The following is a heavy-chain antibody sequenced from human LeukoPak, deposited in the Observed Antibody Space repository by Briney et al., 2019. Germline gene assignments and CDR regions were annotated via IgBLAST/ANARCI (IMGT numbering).Heavy chain of an antibody. D-gene: IGHD5-12*01. CDR3: AGAYSAYDPFDY. CDR1: GFTFNSYW. V-gene: IGHV3-74*01. CDR2: LNADGNSI. Sequence: GGSLRLSCAGTGFTFNSYWMHWVRQAPGKELVWVSRLNADGNSITYADSVRGRFTISRDNAKNTVHLQMNSLRVEDTAIYFCAGAYSAYDPFDYWGQGILVTVSS. J-gene: IGHJ4*02.